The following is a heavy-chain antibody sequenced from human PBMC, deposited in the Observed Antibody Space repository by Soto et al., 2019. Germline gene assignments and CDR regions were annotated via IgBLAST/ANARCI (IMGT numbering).Heavy chain of an antibody. Sequence: SETLSLTCTVSGGSISSYYWSWIRQPPGKGLEWIGYIYYSGSTNYNPSLKSRVSISVDTSKNQFSLKLSSVTAADPAVYYCAISTVAGTGYFDYWGQGTLVTVSS. D-gene: IGHD6-19*01. J-gene: IGHJ4*02. CDR2: IYYSGST. CDR3: AISTVAGTGYFDY. CDR1: GGSISSYY. V-gene: IGHV4-59*08.